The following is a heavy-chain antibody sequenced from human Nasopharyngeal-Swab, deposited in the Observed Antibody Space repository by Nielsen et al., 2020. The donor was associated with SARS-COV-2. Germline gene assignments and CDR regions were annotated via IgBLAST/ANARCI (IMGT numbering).Heavy chain of an antibody. Sequence: SETLSLTCTVSGGSISSGGYYWSWIRQHLGKGLEWIGYIYYSGSTYYNPSLKSRVTISVDTSKNQFSLKLSSVTAADTAVYYCARGPEYALFDFWGQGTLVTVSS. CDR3: ARGPEYALFDF. J-gene: IGHJ4*02. V-gene: IGHV4-31*03. D-gene: IGHD2/OR15-2a*01. CDR2: IYYSGST. CDR1: GGSISSGGYY.